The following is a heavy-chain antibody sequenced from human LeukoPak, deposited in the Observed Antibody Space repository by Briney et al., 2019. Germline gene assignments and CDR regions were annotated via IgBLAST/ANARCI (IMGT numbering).Heavy chain of an antibody. D-gene: IGHD3-10*01. CDR2: INHSGST. V-gene: IGHV4-34*01. CDR3: ARGYGSGSYYGY. CDR1: GGSFSGYY. Sequence: PSETLSLTCAVNGGSFSGYYWSWIRQPPGKGLEWIGEINHSGSTIYTPSLKSRVTISVDTSKNQFSLKLSSVTAADTAVYYCARGYGSGSYYGYWGQGTLAAVSS. J-gene: IGHJ4*02.